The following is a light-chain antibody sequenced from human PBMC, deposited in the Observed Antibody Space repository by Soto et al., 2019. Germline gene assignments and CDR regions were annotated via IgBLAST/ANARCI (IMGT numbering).Light chain of an antibody. J-gene: IGKJ1*01. Sequence: DIVMTQSPDSLAVSLGERATINCKSSQRVLYRSNNKNYFAWYQQKPGQPPKLLIYWASTRESGVPDRCRGSGSGTDFTLTISSLQAEDVAVYYCQQYYSTPQPFGQGTKVEIK. V-gene: IGKV4-1*01. CDR3: QQYYSTPQP. CDR1: QRVLYRSNNKNY. CDR2: WAS.